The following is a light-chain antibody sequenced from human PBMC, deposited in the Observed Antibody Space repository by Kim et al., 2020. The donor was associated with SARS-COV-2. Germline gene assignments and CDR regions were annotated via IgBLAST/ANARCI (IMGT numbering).Light chain of an antibody. Sequence: EIVLTQSPATLSLSPGERATFSCRASQSVSNYLAWYQHKPGQAPKLLIYDASNRATGIPARFSGSGSGTDFTLTISSLEPEDFAVYYCQQRSNWPPLTFGGGTKVDIK. CDR1: QSVSNY. CDR3: QQRSNWPPLT. CDR2: DAS. J-gene: IGKJ4*01. V-gene: IGKV3-11*01.